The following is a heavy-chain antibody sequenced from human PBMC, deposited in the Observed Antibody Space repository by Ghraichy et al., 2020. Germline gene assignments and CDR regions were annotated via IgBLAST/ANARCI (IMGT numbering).Heavy chain of an antibody. CDR3: ARHIVVVPAGGGYYGMDV. V-gene: IGHV3-48*01. D-gene: IGHD2-2*01. J-gene: IGHJ6*02. Sequence: GGSLRLSCAASGFTFSSYSMNWVRQAPGKGLEWVSYISSSSSTIYYADSVKGRFTISRDNAKNSLYLQMNSLRAEDTAVYYCARHIVVVPAGGGYYGMDVWGQGTTVTVSS. CDR1: GFTFSSYS. CDR2: ISSSSSTI.